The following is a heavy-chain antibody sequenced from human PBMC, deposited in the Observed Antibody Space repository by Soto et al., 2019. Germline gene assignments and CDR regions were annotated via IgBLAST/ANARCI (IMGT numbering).Heavy chain of an antibody. D-gene: IGHD2-21*02. CDR1: GDTFTEYS. J-gene: IGHJ4*02. CDR2: VNPSGGHT. Sequence: QVQLMQSGAEVKKPGASVKVSCKASGDTFTEYSIHWVRQAPGQGLEWMGTVNPSGGHTTYAQHFLGRVNMTRDTSTSTLYRELTSLTSEDTAVYYCARGGHVVVVTAALDYWGQGTLVTVSS. V-gene: IGHV1-46*01. CDR3: ARGGHVVVVTAALDY.